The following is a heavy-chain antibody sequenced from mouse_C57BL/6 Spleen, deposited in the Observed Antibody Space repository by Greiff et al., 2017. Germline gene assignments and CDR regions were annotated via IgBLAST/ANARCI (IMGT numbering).Heavy chain of an antibody. V-gene: IGHV7-3*01. CDR3: ARYVYYEWYFDV. CDR2: IRNKANGYTT. Sequence: EVKLMESGGGLVQPGGSLSLSCAASGFTFTDYYMSWVRQPPGKALEWLGFIRNKANGYTTEYSASVKGRFTISRDNSQSILYLQMNALRAEDSATYYCARYVYYEWYFDVWGTGTTVTVSS. J-gene: IGHJ1*03. CDR1: GFTFTDYY. D-gene: IGHD2-4*01.